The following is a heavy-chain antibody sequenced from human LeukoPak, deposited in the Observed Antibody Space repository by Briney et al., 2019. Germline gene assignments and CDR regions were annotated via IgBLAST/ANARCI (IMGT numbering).Heavy chain of an antibody. CDR3: ARVLRTTMVRGAPNWFDP. CDR1: GYTFTSYG. V-gene: IGHV1-18*01. CDR2: ISAYNGNT. Sequence: ASVKVSCKASGYTFTSYGISWVRQAPGQGLEWMGWISAYNGNTNYAQKLQGRVTMTTDTSTSTAYMELRSLRSDDTAVYYCARVLRTTMVRGAPNWFDPWGQGTLVTVSS. D-gene: IGHD3-10*01. J-gene: IGHJ5*02.